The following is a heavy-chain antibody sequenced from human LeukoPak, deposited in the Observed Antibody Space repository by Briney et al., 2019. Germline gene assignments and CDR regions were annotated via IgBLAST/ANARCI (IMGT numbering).Heavy chain of an antibody. CDR2: ISWNSGSI. J-gene: IGHJ4*02. CDR3: AKATSGSYHRGSFDY. V-gene: IGHV3-9*03. CDR1: GFTFDDYA. D-gene: IGHD1-26*01. Sequence: GGSLRLSCAASGFTFDDYAMHWVRQAPGKGLEWVSGISWNSGSIGYADSVKGRFTISRDNAKNSLYLQMNSLRAEDMALYYCAKATSGSYHRGSFDYWGQGTLVTVSS.